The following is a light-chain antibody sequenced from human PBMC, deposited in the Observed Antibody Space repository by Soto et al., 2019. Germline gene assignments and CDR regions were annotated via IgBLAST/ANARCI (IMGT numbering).Light chain of an antibody. V-gene: IGLV1-47*01. CDR2: RNN. CDR1: SSNIGSND. CDR3: AAWDDILSGPV. J-gene: IGLJ2*01. Sequence: QSVLTQPPSTSGTPGQRVTISCSGSSSNIGSNDLYWYQQFPGAAPKVLIYRNNQRPSGVPDRFSASKSVTSASLAISGLRSEDEAHYYCAAWDDILSGPVFGGGTKLTVL.